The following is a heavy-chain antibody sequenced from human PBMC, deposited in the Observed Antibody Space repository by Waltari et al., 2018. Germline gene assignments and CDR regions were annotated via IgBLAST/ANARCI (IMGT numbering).Heavy chain of an antibody. V-gene: IGHV3-23*04. CDR1: GFTFNRCA. D-gene: IGHD1-7*01. J-gene: IGHJ2*01. Sequence: EVQLVESGGGLVQPGGSLRLSCAASGFTFNRCAMSWVRQATGKGLEWVSAISISGGNTYYADSVKGRFTISRDNSKNTLYLQMNSLRAEDTAVYYCARDPSYNWNYATTHYTDSYFDLWGRGTLVTVSS. CDR2: ISISGGNT. CDR3: ARDPSYNWNYATTHYTDSYFDL.